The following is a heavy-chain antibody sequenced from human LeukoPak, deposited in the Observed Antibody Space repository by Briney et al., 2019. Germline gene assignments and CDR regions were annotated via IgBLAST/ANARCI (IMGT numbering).Heavy chain of an antibody. V-gene: IGHV3-21*01. D-gene: IGHD2-21*02. J-gene: IGHJ4*02. Sequence: GGSLRLSCAGPGFTFSGYNMNWVRQAPGKGLEWVSSIGSSSTYIYHADSVKGRFTISRDNAKNSLYLQMNSLRAEDTAVYYCAKIVVVTAIPFFDYWGQGTLVTVSS. CDR2: IGSSSTYI. CDR1: GFTFSGYN. CDR3: AKIVVVTAIPFFDY.